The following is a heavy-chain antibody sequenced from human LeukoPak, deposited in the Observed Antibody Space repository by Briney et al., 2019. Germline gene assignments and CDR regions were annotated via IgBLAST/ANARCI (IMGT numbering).Heavy chain of an antibody. V-gene: IGHV4-4*07. Sequence: SETLSLTCTVSGGSISSYYWSWIRQPAGKGLEWIGRIYTSGSTNYNPSLKSRVTMSVDTSKSQFSLNLSSVTAADTAMYYCARTRDSGSSDFWGQGTLVTVSS. J-gene: IGHJ4*02. CDR1: GGSISSYY. D-gene: IGHD3-10*01. CDR2: IYTSGST. CDR3: ARTRDSGSSDF.